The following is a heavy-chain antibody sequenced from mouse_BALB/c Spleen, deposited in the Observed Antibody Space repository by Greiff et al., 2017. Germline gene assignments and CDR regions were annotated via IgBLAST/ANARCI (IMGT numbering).Heavy chain of an antibody. CDR2: ISYSGST. CDR3: ARDGITTVDY. Sequence: EVKLVESGPGLVKPSQSLSLTCTVTGYSITSDYAWNWIRQFPGNKLEWMGYISYSGSTSYNPSLKSRISITRDTSKNQFFLQLNSVTTEDTATYYCARDGITTVDYWGQGTTLTVSS. V-gene: IGHV3-2*02. CDR1: GYSITSDYA. D-gene: IGHD2-4*01. J-gene: IGHJ2*01.